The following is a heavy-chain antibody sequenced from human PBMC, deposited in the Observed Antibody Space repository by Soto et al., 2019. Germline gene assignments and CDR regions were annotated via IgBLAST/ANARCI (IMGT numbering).Heavy chain of an antibody. Sequence: QVQLVQSGAEVKKPGSSVKVSCKASGGTFSSCAISWVRQAPGQGLEWMGGIIPIFGTANYAQKFQGRVTITADESTSTAYMELNSLRSEDTAVYYCARDPSNYGSGSYTDYWGPGTLVTVSS. CDR2: IIPIFGTA. D-gene: IGHD3-10*01. V-gene: IGHV1-69*01. CDR1: GGTFSSCA. CDR3: ARDPSNYGSGSYTDY. J-gene: IGHJ4*02.